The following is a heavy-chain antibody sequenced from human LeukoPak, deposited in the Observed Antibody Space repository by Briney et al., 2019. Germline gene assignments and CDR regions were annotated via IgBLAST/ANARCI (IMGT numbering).Heavy chain of an antibody. D-gene: IGHD3-10*01. Sequence: GGSLRLSCAASGFTFSNYKMNWVRQAPGKGLEWVSYISSSGSIIYYSDSVKGRFTISRDNAKNSLYLQMNSLRAEDTAVYYCARAYYGSGSYYGPFDYWGQGTLVTVSS. V-gene: IGHV3-48*03. J-gene: IGHJ4*02. CDR3: ARAYYGSGSYYGPFDY. CDR1: GFTFSNYK. CDR2: ISSSGSII.